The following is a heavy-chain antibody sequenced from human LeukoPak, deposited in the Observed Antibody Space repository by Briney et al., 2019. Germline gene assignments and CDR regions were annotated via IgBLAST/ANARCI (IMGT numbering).Heavy chain of an antibody. CDR2: VNPTGGST. Sequence: ASVKVSCNPSGYTFTNYFIHWVRQVPGQGLEWMGMVNPTGGSTSYAQSFQGRVTLTGDTSTSTVYMEFSALTSEDTAVYYCARDFPGIGRGTFDFWDQGTIITVSS. CDR1: GYTFTNYF. CDR3: ARDFPGIGRGTFDF. J-gene: IGHJ3*01. D-gene: IGHD3-10*01. V-gene: IGHV1-46*01.